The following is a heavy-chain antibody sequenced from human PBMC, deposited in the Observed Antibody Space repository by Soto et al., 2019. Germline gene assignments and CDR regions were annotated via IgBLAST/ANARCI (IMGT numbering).Heavy chain of an antibody. V-gene: IGHV3-15*01. J-gene: IGHJ3*02. CDR1: AFTLSNAG. CDR3: TTGILFYDAYDI. Sequence: GGSRRLSWAASAFTLSNAGMSWVRHAPGKGLEWVGRIKSKTDGGTTDYAAPVKGRFTISRDDSKNTLYLQMNSLKTEDTAVYYCTTGILFYDAYDIWGQGTTVIVSS. CDR2: IKSKTDGGTT. D-gene: IGHD2-15*01.